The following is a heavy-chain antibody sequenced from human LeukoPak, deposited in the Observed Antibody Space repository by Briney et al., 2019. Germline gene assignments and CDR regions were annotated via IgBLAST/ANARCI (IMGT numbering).Heavy chain of an antibody. CDR1: GFTFSSYA. Sequence: PGRSLRLSCAASGFTFSSYAMHWVRQAPGKGLEWVAVISYDGSNKYYADSVKGRFTISRDNSKNTLYLQMNSLRAEDTAVYYCARDGCSSTSCYPPGLYCSGGSCYAYYYGMDVWGQGTTVTVSS. D-gene: IGHD2-15*01. J-gene: IGHJ6*02. CDR3: ARDGCSSTSCYPPGLYCSGGSCYAYYYGMDV. V-gene: IGHV3-30-3*01. CDR2: ISYDGSNK.